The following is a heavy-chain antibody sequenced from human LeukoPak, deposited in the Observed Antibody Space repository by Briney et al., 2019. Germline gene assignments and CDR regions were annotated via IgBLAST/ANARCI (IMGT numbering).Heavy chain of an antibody. CDR1: GGFISSDY. D-gene: IGHD2-2*01. CDR2: IYTSGSP. Sequence: SETLSLTCTVSGGFISSDYWSWLRQPARKGLEWIGRIYTSGSPNYNPSLKSRVTMSVGTSKNQFSLKLSSVTAADTAVYYCARDRIGDIVVVPAANWFDPLGQGTLVTVSS. V-gene: IGHV4-4*07. J-gene: IGHJ5*02. CDR3: ARDRIGDIVVVPAANWFDP.